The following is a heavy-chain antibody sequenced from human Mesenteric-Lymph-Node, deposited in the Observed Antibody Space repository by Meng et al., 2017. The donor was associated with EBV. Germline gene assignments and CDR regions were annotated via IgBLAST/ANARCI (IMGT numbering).Heavy chain of an antibody. V-gene: IGHV1-2*06. CDR1: GYTFTNYY. CDR2: IDPNSGDT. J-gene: IGHJ4*02. D-gene: IGHD2-2*01. Sequence: VQLVPSGAEVKKPGASVKVSCKASGYTFTNYYINWVRQAPGQGLEWMGRIDPNSGDTDYAQKFQARVTMTRDTSIRTAYMELDSLRSDDTAVYYCASTILVPGPDSWGQGTLVTVSS. CDR3: ASTILVPGPDS.